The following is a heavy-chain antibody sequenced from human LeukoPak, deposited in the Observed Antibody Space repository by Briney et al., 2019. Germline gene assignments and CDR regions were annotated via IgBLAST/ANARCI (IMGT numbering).Heavy chain of an antibody. CDR2: IYYSGST. V-gene: IGHV4-59*12. CDR3: ARAGGSGSSLGY. D-gene: IGHD1-26*01. CDR1: GGSISSYY. J-gene: IGHJ4*02. Sequence: SETLSLTCTVSGGSISSYYWSWIRQPPGKGLEWIGYIYYSGSTYYNPSLKSRVTISVDTSKNQFSLKLSSVTAADTAVYYCARAGGSGSSLGYWGQGTLVTVSS.